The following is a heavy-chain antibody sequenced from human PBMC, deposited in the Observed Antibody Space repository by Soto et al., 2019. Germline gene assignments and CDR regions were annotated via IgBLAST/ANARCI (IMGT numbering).Heavy chain of an antibody. Sequence: GASVKVSFKASGYTFTSYYMHWVRPAPGQGLEWMGIINPSGGSTSYAQKFQGRVTMTRDTSTSTVYMELSSLRSEDTAVYYCARARYDYIWGSYRPYYFDYWGQGTLVTVSS. V-gene: IGHV1-46*03. CDR2: INPSGGST. D-gene: IGHD3-16*02. CDR1: GYTFTSYY. J-gene: IGHJ4*02. CDR3: ARARYDYIWGSYRPYYFDY.